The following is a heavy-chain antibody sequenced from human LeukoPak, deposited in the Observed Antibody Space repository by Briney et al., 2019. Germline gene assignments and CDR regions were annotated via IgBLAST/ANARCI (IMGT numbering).Heavy chain of an antibody. CDR3: GRYGSGRHL. CDR1: GLTFSVDS. Sequence: PGGSLRLSCAASGLTFSVDSINYVRQAPGKGLEWVSSISSSSSYIYYADSVKGRFTISRDNAKNALYLEMNSLRAEDTAVYYFGRYGSGRHLWGQGTLVTVSS. CDR2: ISSSSSYI. D-gene: IGHD3-10*01. V-gene: IGHV3-21*01. J-gene: IGHJ4*02.